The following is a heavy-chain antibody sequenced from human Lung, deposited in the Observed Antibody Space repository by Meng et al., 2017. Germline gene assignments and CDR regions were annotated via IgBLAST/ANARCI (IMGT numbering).Heavy chain of an antibody. CDR3: ASGWFGELFGYFDL. CDR2: INTNTGNP. D-gene: IGHD3-10*01. Sequence: QVQLVQSGAEVKRPGGTVKVSCKASGYTFTSYAMNWVRQAPGQGLEWMGWINTNTGNPTYAQGFTGRFVFSLDTSVSTAYLQISSLKAEDTAVYYCASGWFGELFGYFDLWGRGTLVTVSS. V-gene: IGHV7-4-1*02. CDR1: GYTFTSYA. J-gene: IGHJ2*01.